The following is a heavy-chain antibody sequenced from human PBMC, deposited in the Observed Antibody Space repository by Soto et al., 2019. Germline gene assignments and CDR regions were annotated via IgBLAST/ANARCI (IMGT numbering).Heavy chain of an antibody. Sequence: ASVKVSCKASGYTFTSYDINWVRQATGQGLEWMGWMNPNSGNTGYAQKFQGRVTMTRNTSISTAYMELSSLRSEDTAVYYCARSTHRYCSGGSCSNWFDPWGQGTLVTVSS. D-gene: IGHD2-15*01. CDR2: MNPNSGNT. V-gene: IGHV1-8*01. J-gene: IGHJ5*02. CDR1: GYTFTSYD. CDR3: ARSTHRYCSGGSCSNWFDP.